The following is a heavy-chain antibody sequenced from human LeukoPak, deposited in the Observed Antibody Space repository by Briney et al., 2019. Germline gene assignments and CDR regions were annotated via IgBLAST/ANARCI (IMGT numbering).Heavy chain of an antibody. D-gene: IGHD3-10*01. CDR2: IYYSGYT. CDR3: ARTTMVRGTYYMDV. J-gene: IGHJ6*03. Sequence: SETLSLTCTVSGGSNSNYYWSWIRQPPGKGLEWIGYIYYSGYTNYNPSLKSRVTISVDTSKNQFSLKLSSVTAADTAVYYCARTTMVRGTYYMDVWGKGTTVTISS. CDR1: GGSNSNYY. V-gene: IGHV4-59*01.